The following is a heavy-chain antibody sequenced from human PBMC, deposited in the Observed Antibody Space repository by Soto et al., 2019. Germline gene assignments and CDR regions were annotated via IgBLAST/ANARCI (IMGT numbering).Heavy chain of an antibody. CDR1: GGSFSGYY. D-gene: IGHD3-9*01. Sequence: SETLSLTCAVYGGSFSGYYWSWIRQPPGKGLEWIGEINHSGSTNYNPSLKSRVTISVDTSKNQFSLKLSSVTAADTAVYYCARSNILTGYYPLYYYYMDVWGKGTTVTVSS. V-gene: IGHV4-34*01. J-gene: IGHJ6*03. CDR2: INHSGST. CDR3: ARSNILTGYYPLYYYYMDV.